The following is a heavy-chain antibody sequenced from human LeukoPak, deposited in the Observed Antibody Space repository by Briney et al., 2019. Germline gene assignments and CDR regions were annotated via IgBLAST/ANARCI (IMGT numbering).Heavy chain of an antibody. CDR2: ISYEGSEQ. V-gene: IGHV3-30*04. CDR3: ARDPIVRTSRGVRMLDY. CDR1: GFSFSTLA. D-gene: IGHD1-26*01. J-gene: IGHJ4*02. Sequence: PGRSLRLSCVASGFSFSTLAMHWVRQAPGKGLEWLGVISYEGSEQFYADSVRGRFFITRDNSKNTVYLQMNTLRPDDTALYYCARDPIVRTSRGVRMLDYWGQGTRVTVSP.